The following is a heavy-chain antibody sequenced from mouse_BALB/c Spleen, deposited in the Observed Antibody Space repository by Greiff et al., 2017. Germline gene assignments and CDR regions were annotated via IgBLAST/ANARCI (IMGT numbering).Heavy chain of an antibody. Sequence: VQLQESGPGLVAPSQSLSITCTVSGFSLTSYGVHWVRQPPGKGLEWLGVIWAGGSTNYNSALMSRLSISKDNSKSQVFLKMNSLQTDDTAMYYCARVDHYGNKGYFDYWGQGTTLTVSS. CDR2: IWAGGST. CDR1: GFSLTSYG. D-gene: IGHD2-1*01. CDR3: ARVDHYGNKGYFDY. J-gene: IGHJ2*01. V-gene: IGHV2-9*02.